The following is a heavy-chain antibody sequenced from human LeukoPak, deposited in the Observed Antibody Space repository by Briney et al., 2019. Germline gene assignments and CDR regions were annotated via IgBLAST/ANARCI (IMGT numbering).Heavy chain of an antibody. V-gene: IGHV1-2*02. CDR1: GYTFTGYY. CDR3: ARSYGDYVAY. J-gene: IGHJ4*02. D-gene: IGHD4-17*01. Sequence: ASVTVSFKASGYTFTGYYMHWVRPAPGQGLEWMGWINPNSGGTNYAQKFQGRVTMTRDTSISTAYMELSRLRSDDTAVYYCARSYGDYVAYWGQGTLVTVSS. CDR2: INPNSGGT.